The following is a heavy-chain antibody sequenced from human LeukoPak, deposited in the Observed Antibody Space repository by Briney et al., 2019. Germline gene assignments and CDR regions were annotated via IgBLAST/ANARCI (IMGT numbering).Heavy chain of an antibody. CDR2: ISSSSSYI. Sequence: GGSLRLSCAASGFTFSSYSMNWVRRAPGKGLEWVSSISSSSSYIYYADSVKGRFTISRDNAKNSLYLQMNSLRAEDTAVYYCARDRASVPFDYWGQGTLVTVSS. CDR1: GFTFSSYS. J-gene: IGHJ4*02. D-gene: IGHD6-6*01. V-gene: IGHV3-21*01. CDR3: ARDRASVPFDY.